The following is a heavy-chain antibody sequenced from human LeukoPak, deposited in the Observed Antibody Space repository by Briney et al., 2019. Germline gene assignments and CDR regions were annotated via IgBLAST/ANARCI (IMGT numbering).Heavy chain of an antibody. J-gene: IGHJ4*02. V-gene: IGHV4-61*02. D-gene: IGHD1-26*01. CDR1: GGSISSGSYY. Sequence: SETLSLTCTVSGGSISSGSYYWSWIRQPAGKGLEWIGRIYTSGSTNYNPSPKSRVTISVDTSKNQFSLKLSSVTAADTAVYYCARLYSGSYYFDYWGQGTLVTVSS. CDR2: IYTSGST. CDR3: ARLYSGSYYFDY.